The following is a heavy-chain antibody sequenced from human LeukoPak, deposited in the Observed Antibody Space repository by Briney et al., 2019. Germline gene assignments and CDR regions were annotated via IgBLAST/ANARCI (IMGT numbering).Heavy chain of an antibody. CDR2: ISWDGGST. D-gene: IGHD4-17*01. CDR3: AKDGESYGDYEALSYFDY. J-gene: IGHJ4*02. Sequence: GGSLRLSCAASGFTFDDYTMHWVRQAPGKGLEWVSLISWDGGSTYYADSVKGRFTISRDNSKNSLYLQMNSLRTEDTALYYCAKDGESYGDYEALSYFDYWGQGTLVTVSS. CDR1: GFTFDDYT. V-gene: IGHV3-43*01.